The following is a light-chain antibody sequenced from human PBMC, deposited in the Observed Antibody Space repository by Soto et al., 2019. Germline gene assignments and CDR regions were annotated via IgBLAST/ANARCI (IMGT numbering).Light chain of an antibody. CDR1: QGITDR. CDR2: DAS. J-gene: IGKJ2*01. V-gene: IGKV1-16*02. CDR3: QQYGNYPYT. Sequence: DIPMTQSPSSLSASVGDRVTLTCRASQGITDRLTWFQQKPGKAPKSLIYDASTLQYGVPSKFSGGGSGTDFTLTISSLQPEDSATYYCQQYGNYPYTFGLETKLEIK.